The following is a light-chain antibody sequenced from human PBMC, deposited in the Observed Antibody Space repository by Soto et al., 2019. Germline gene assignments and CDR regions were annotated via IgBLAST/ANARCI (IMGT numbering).Light chain of an antibody. J-gene: IGKJ2*01. V-gene: IGKV1-5*01. Sequence: DIQMTQSPSTLSASVGDRVTITCRASQSISSWLAWYQQKPGKAPNLLIYDASSLESGVPSRFRGSGSGTEFTLTISSLQPDNFVTYYCQQYSSYLYTFGQGTKLEIK. CDR2: DAS. CDR3: QQYSSYLYT. CDR1: QSISSW.